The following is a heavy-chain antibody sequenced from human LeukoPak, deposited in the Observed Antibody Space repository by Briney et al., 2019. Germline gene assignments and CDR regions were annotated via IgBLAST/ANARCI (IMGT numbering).Heavy chain of an antibody. V-gene: IGHV3-30*02. CDR3: ARIRCGHSGSLCYNH. CDR1: GFTFSSYG. CDR2: IRYDGSNK. D-gene: IGHD2-21*01. Sequence: PGGSLRLSCAASGFTFSSYGMHWVRQAPGKGLEWVAFIRYDGSNKYYADSVKGRFTISRDNSKNTLYLQMNSLRAEDTAVYYCARIRCGHSGSLCYNHWGLGTLVTVSS. J-gene: IGHJ4*02.